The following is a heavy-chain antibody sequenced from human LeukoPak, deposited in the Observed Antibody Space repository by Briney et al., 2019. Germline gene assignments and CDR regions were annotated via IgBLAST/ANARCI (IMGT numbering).Heavy chain of an antibody. J-gene: IGHJ4*02. D-gene: IGHD7-27*01. Sequence: SETLSLTCTVSGGSISSSSYYWGWIRQPPGKGLEWIGSIHYSGSTYYNPSLKSRVTISVDTSKNQFSLKLSSVTAADTAVYYCARELGTSNTFDYWGQGTLVTVSS. CDR3: ARELGTSNTFDY. CDR2: IHYSGST. V-gene: IGHV4-39*02. CDR1: GGSISSSSYY.